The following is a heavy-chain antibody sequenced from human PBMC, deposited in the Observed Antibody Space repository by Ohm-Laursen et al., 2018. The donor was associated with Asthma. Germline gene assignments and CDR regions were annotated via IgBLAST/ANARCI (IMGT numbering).Heavy chain of an antibody. Sequence: SLRLSCAASGYTFSRYSIHWVRQIPGKGLEWVASISTASSFIYYADSVRGRFTTSRDNARNSVYLQMNSLRAKDTALYCCARIGPEWELPGREYSLHHWGEGTLVTVSS. D-gene: IGHD1-26*01. J-gene: IGHJ1*01. CDR3: ARIGPEWELPGREYSLHH. V-gene: IGHV3-21*01. CDR2: ISTASSFI. CDR1: GYTFSRYS.